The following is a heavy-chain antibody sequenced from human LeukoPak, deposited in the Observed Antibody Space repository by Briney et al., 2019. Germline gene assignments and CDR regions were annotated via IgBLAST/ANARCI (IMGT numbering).Heavy chain of an antibody. J-gene: IGHJ6*03. D-gene: IGHD3-9*01. CDR2: ISGSGGST. CDR1: GFTFSSYA. V-gene: IGHV3-23*01. CDR3: AKGGDILTGYYNYYYYYYMDV. Sequence: GGSLRLSYAASGFTFSSYAMSWVRQAPGKGLEWVSAISGSGGSTYYADSVKGRFTISRDNSKNTLYLQMNSLRAEDTAVYYCAKGGDILTGYYNYYYYYYMDVWGKGTTVTVSS.